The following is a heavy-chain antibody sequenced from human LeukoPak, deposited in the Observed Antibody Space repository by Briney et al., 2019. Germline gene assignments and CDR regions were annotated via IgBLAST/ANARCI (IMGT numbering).Heavy chain of an antibody. CDR1: GFTFSSYS. Sequence: PGGSLRLSCAASGFTFSSYSMNWVRQAPGKGLEWVSSISSSSSYIYYADSVKGRFTISRDNAKNSLYLQMNSPRAEDTAVYYCARDHRPPLGIAVAGREGAFDIWGQGTMVTVSS. J-gene: IGHJ3*02. D-gene: IGHD6-19*01. V-gene: IGHV3-21*01. CDR2: ISSSSSYI. CDR3: ARDHRPPLGIAVAGREGAFDI.